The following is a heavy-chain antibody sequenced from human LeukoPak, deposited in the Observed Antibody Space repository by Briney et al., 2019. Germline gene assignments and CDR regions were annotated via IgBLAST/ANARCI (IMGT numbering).Heavy chain of an antibody. CDR1: GGSISISSYY. D-gene: IGHD6-19*01. CDR2: IYYSGST. V-gene: IGHV4-39*01. J-gene: IGHJ3*02. Sequence: SETLSLTCTVSGGSISISSYYWGWIRQPPGKGLEWIGSIYYSGSTYYNPSLKSRVTISVDTSKNQFSLKLSSVTAADTAVYYRARHPVHSSGWYLSAFDIWGQGTMVTVSS. CDR3: ARHPVHSSGWYLSAFDI.